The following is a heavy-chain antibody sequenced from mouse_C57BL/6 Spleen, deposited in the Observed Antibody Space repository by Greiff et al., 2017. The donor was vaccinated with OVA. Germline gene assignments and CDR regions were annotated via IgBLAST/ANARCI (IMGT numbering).Heavy chain of an antibody. CDR1: GFSLTSYG. CDR3: AGRRYGSPYAMDY. J-gene: IGHJ4*01. V-gene: IGHV2-2*01. Sequence: QVQLKQSGPGLVQPSQSLSITCTVSGFSLTSYGVHWVRQSPGKGLEWLGVIWSGGSTDYNAAFISRLSISKDNSKSQVFFKMNSLQADDTAIYYCAGRRYGSPYAMDYWGQGTSVTVSS. CDR2: IWSGGST. D-gene: IGHD1-1*01.